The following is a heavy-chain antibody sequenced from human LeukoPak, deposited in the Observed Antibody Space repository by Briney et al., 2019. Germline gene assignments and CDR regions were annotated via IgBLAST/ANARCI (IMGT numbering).Heavy chain of an antibody. CDR1: GFTFSSYS. V-gene: IGHV3-30*02. CDR3: ARDYSYSSSWYCGY. CDR2: IRYDGSNK. Sequence: GGSLRLSCAASGFTFSSYSMNWVRQAPGKGLEWVAFIRYDGSNKYYADSVKGRFTISRDNSKNTLYLQMNSLRAEDTAVYYCARDYSYSSSWYCGYWGQGTLVTVTS. D-gene: IGHD6-13*01. J-gene: IGHJ4*02.